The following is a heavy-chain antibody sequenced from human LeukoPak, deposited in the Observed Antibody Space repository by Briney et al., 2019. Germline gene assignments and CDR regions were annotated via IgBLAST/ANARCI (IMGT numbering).Heavy chain of an antibody. J-gene: IGHJ6*03. Sequence: ASVKVSCKASGYTFTSYDINWVRQATGQGLEWMGWMNPNSGNTGYAQKFQGRVTMTRNTSISTAYMELSSLRSEDTAVYYCAILPYGGIYHYYYYMDVWGKGTTVTVSS. CDR3: AILPYGGIYHYYYYMDV. V-gene: IGHV1-8*01. CDR2: MNPNSGNT. D-gene: IGHD4-23*01. CDR1: GYTFTSYD.